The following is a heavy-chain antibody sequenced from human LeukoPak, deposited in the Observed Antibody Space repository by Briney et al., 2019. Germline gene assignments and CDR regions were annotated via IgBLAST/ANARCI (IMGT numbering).Heavy chain of an antibody. CDR2: IYYSGST. D-gene: IGHD3-16*01. V-gene: IGHV4-59*12. CDR1: GGSISSYY. Sequence: SETLSLTCTVSGGSISSYYWSWLRQPPGKGLEWIGYIYYSGSTNYNPSLKSRVTISVDTSKNQFSLKLSSVTAADTAVYYCARGYGGIYYYYMDVWGKGTTVTVSS. CDR3: ARGYGGIYYYYMDV. J-gene: IGHJ6*03.